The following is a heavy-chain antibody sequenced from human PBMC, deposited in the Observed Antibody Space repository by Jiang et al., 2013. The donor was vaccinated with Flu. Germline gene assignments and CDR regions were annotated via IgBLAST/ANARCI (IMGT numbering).Heavy chain of an antibody. CDR1: GFSLSDPTMG. D-gene: IGHD2-21*02. V-gene: IGHV2-26*01. CDR2: IFSKDEK. J-gene: IGHJ4*02. Sequence: KPTQTLTLTCTVSGFSLSDPTMGVGWIRQPPGKALQLLAHIFSKDEKSYSTSLRRRLTISKDTSKSLVVLTMTNLDRVDTATYYCARMRYECGGDCYWTFDFWGQGTLVTVST. CDR3: ARMRYECGGDCYWTFDF.